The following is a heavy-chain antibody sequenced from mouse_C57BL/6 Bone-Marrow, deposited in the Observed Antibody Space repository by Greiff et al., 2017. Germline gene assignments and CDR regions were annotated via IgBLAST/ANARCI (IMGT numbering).Heavy chain of an antibody. J-gene: IGHJ4*01. V-gene: IGHV1-80*01. CDR2: IYPGDGDT. CDR3: GSSSYGFDY. CDR1: GYTFSSYW. D-gene: IGHD1-1*02. Sequence: VKLMESGAELVKPGASVKISCKASGYTFSSYWMHWVKQRPGKGLEWIGKIYPGDGDTNYNGKFKGKATLTADKSSSTAYMQLSSLTSEDSAVYYCGSSSYGFDYWGQGTTVTVSS.